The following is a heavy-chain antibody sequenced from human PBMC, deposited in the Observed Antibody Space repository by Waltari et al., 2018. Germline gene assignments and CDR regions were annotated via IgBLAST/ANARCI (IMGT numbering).Heavy chain of an antibody. V-gene: IGHV1-24*01. J-gene: IGHJ3*02. CDR2: IVPEEGQP. Sequence: QVQLVQSGAEVKKPGASVKVSCKVSGYTLTELSMHWVRQAPGKGREWMGGIVPEEGQPIYEKKFQGRVTMTEYTSTDTAYMGLSSLRSEDTAVYYCATLTGGDAFDIWGQGTMVTVSS. D-gene: IGHD7-27*01. CDR3: ATLTGGDAFDI. CDR1: GYTLTELS.